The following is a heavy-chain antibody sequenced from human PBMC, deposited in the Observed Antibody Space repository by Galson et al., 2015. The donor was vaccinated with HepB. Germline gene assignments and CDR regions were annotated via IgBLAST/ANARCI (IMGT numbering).Heavy chain of an antibody. CDR1: GYTFTSYG. CDR3: ARSRAITIFGGEGNWFDP. J-gene: IGHJ5*02. D-gene: IGHD3-3*01. V-gene: IGHV1-18*04. Sequence: QSGAEVKKPGESLKVSCKASGYTFTSYGISWVRQAPGQGLEWMRWISAYNGNTNYAQKLQGRVTMTTDTSTSTAYMELRSLRSDDTAVYYCARSRAITIFGGEGNWFDPWGQGTLVTVSS. CDR2: ISAYNGNT.